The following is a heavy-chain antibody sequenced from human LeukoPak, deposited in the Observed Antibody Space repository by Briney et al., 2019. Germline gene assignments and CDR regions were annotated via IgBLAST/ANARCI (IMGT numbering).Heavy chain of an antibody. J-gene: IGHJ6*04. CDR1: GFTFSSYE. CDR2: ISSSGSTI. Sequence: GGSLRLSCAASGFTFSSYEMNWVRQAPGKGLEWVSYISSSGSTIYYADSVKGRFTISRDNAKNSLYLQMNSLRAEDTAVYYCARVNSNYYYGMDVWGKGTTVTVSS. D-gene: IGHD2-21*01. V-gene: IGHV3-48*03. CDR3: ARVNSNYYYGMDV.